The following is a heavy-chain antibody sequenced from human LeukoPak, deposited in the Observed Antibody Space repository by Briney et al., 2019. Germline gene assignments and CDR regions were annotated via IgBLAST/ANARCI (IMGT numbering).Heavy chain of an antibody. CDR2: INPNSGGT. CDR3: ASGDYGILTGRPWGFDY. CDR1: GYTFTGYY. J-gene: IGHJ4*02. Sequence: ASVKVSCTASGYTFTGYYMHWVRQAPGQGLEWMGRINPNSGGTNYAQKFQGRVTMTRDTSISTAYMELSRLRSDDTAVYYCASGDYGILTGRPWGFDYWGQGTLVTVSS. D-gene: IGHD3-9*01. V-gene: IGHV1-2*06.